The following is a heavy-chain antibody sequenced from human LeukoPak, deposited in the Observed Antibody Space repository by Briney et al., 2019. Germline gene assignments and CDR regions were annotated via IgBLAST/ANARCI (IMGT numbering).Heavy chain of an antibody. D-gene: IGHD1/OR15-1a*01. CDR2: IYYSGGT. V-gene: IGHV4-59*12. Sequence: SETLSLTCTVSGSSISSYYWSWIRQPPGKGLEWMGYIYYSGGTKYNLSLKSRLTISVDTSKNQFSLKLSSVTAADTAVYYCARGTWPFDYWGQGTLVTVSS. CDR1: GSSISSYY. CDR3: ARGTWPFDY. J-gene: IGHJ4*02.